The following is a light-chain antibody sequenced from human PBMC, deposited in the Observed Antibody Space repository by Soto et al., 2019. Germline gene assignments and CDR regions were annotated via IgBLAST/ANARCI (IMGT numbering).Light chain of an antibody. J-gene: IGKJ4*01. CDR3: QQDSRFPLT. V-gene: IGKV1-12*01. Sequence: DLQMTQSPSSVSASVGDRVTITCRASQGISSWLAWYQQKPGKAPNLLISAASNLQSGVPSRFRGSGSGTDFTLTISSLQPEDFGNYYCQQDSRFPLTFGGGTKVEIK. CDR2: AAS. CDR1: QGISSW.